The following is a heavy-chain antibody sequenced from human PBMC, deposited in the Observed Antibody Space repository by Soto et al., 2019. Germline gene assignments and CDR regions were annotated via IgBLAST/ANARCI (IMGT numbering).Heavy chain of an antibody. J-gene: IGHJ4*02. CDR1: GGSISSSSYY. Sequence: PSETPSLTCTVPGGSISSSSYYWGWIRQPPGKGLEWIGSIYYSGSTYYNPSLKSRVTISVDTSKNQFSLKLSSVTAADTAVYYCARQTGIFDYWGQGTLVTVSS. CDR2: IYYSGST. V-gene: IGHV4-39*01. CDR3: ARQTGIFDY.